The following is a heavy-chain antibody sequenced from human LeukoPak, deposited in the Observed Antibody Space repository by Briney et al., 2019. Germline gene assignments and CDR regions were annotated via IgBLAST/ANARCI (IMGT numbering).Heavy chain of an antibody. V-gene: IGHV4-59*01. CDR1: GGAISGYY. Sequence: SETLSLTCTVSGGAISGYYWSWIRQPPGKGLEWIGYIYYSGSTNYNPSLKSRVTISVDTSKNQFSLKLTSVTAADTAVYYCARGGWFFDYWGQGTLVTVSS. D-gene: IGHD6-19*01. CDR3: ARGGWFFDY. J-gene: IGHJ4*02. CDR2: IYYSGST.